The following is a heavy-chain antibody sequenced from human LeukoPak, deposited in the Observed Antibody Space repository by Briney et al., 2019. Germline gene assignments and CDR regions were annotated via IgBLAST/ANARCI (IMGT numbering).Heavy chain of an antibody. Sequence: ASVKVSCKASGYTFTSYGISWVRQAPGQGLEWMGWISAYNGNTNYAQKLQGRVTMTTDTSTSTAYMELRSLRSDDTAVYYCARVAVFGVVSSDYYYYYMDVWGKGTTVTVSS. V-gene: IGHV1-18*01. CDR3: ARVAVFGVVSSDYYYYYMDV. J-gene: IGHJ6*03. D-gene: IGHD3-3*01. CDR2: ISAYNGNT. CDR1: GYTFTSYG.